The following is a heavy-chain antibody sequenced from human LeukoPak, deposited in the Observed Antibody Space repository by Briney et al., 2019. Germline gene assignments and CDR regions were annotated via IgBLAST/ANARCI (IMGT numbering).Heavy chain of an antibody. CDR1: GLTLSSYS. CDR2: IGDTGSTV. D-gene: IGHD1-26*01. Sequence: GGSLRLSCAASGLTLSSYSMNWVRQAPGKGLEWVSYIGDTGSTVYYADSVKGRFTISRDNSKNTLDLQMTGPRAEDTAVYYCARERGRGRDSPWFDYWGQGTLVTVSS. CDR3: ARERGRGRDSPWFDY. J-gene: IGHJ4*02. V-gene: IGHV3-48*01.